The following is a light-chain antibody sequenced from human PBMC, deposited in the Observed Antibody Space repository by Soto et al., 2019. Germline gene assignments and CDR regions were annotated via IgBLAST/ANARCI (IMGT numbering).Light chain of an antibody. CDR3: QQYRNWPRT. Sequence: EIVLTQSPGALSVSPGDRVTLCCRAIQSVDINLAWYQQRAGQAPRLLVYGASTKATDMTGRFSGRGSGTEFTLTINNLQSEDFAVYYCQQYRNWPRTFGQGTKVDIK. CDR2: GAS. V-gene: IGKV3-15*01. J-gene: IGKJ1*01. CDR1: QSVDIN.